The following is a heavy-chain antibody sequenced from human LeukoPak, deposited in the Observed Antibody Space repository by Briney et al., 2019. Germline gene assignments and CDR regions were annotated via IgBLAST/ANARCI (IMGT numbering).Heavy chain of an antibody. V-gene: IGHV4-61*10. D-gene: IGHD3-3*01. Sequence: PSETLSLTCTVSGDSISSGSYYWSWIRQPAGKGLEWIGRIYGSGRTNYNLSLKSRVTISVDTSKNQFSLKLSSVTAADTAVYYCARGYLEDYYMDVWGKGTTVTVSS. CDR1: GDSISSGSYY. CDR2: IYGSGRT. CDR3: ARGYLEDYYMDV. J-gene: IGHJ6*03.